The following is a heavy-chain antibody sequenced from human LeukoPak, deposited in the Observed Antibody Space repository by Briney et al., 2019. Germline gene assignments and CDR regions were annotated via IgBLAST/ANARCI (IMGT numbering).Heavy chain of an antibody. J-gene: IGHJ5*02. CDR1: GYTFTSYG. CDR3: ARDNLTPASQYCSSTSCRPNWFDP. V-gene: IGHV1-18*01. Sequence: ASVKVSCKASGYTFTSYGISWVRQAPGQGLEWMGWISAYNGNTNYAQKLQGRVTMTTDTSTSTAYMELRSLRSDDTAVYYCARDNLTPASQYCSSTSCRPNWFDPWGQGTLVTVPS. CDR2: ISAYNGNT. D-gene: IGHD2-2*01.